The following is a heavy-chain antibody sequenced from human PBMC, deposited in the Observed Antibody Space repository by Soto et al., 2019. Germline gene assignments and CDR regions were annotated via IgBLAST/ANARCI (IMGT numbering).Heavy chain of an antibody. Sequence: LSCSASGFTFSSYDLSWVRQAPGKGLEWVSHISNTGSRTNYADSVKGRFTISRDNSRSTMSVEMNSLRADDTAIYYCVRVVLAATPGFDPWGQGTLVTVSS. V-gene: IGHV3-23*01. CDR3: VRVVLAATPGFDP. D-gene: IGHD2-15*01. J-gene: IGHJ5*02. CDR1: GFTFSSYD. CDR2: ISNTGSRT.